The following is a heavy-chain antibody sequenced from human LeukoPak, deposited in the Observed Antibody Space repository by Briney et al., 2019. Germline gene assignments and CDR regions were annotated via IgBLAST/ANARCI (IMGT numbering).Heavy chain of an antibody. J-gene: IGHJ4*02. V-gene: IGHV3-7*01. CDR3: AKDFYYDSSGK. Sequence: GGSLRLSCAASGFMLRNYWMSWVRQAPGKGLEWVAIIKEDGTQKDFVDSVRGRFTISRDNAKNSLYLQMNSLRAEDTAVYYCAKDFYYDSSGKWGQGTLVTVSS. CDR2: IKEDGTQK. CDR1: GFMLRNYW. D-gene: IGHD3-22*01.